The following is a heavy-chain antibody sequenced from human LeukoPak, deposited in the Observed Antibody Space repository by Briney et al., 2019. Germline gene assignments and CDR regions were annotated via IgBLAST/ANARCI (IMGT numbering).Heavy chain of an antibody. Sequence: GGSLRLSCAASGFTFSSYWMSWVRQAPGKGLEWVANIRQDGNEKYYVDSVKGRFTISRDDAKHSLYLQMNSLRAEDTALYYCARDKGADEGSKFDYWGQGTLVTVSS. CDR1: GFTFSSYW. CDR2: IRQDGNEK. V-gene: IGHV3-7*03. J-gene: IGHJ4*02. CDR3: ARDKGADEGSKFDY. D-gene: IGHD1-26*01.